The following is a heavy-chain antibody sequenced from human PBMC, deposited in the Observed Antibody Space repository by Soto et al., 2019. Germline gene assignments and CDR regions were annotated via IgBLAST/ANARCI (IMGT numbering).Heavy chain of an antibody. D-gene: IGHD1-1*01. J-gene: IGHJ4*02. CDR1: GFTFSSYD. CDR3: AKSLYNDNGCANDN. Sequence: EVQLLESGGGLVQPGGSLRLSCVGSGFTFSSYDMTWVRQAPGKGLEWVSSFSFYGRRDNTYYADSVKGRFTISRDHSRNTVYLPMDNLRVEDTAVYYCAKSLYNDNGCANDNRGKGTVVTVSS. CDR2: FSFYGRRDNT. V-gene: IGHV3-23*01.